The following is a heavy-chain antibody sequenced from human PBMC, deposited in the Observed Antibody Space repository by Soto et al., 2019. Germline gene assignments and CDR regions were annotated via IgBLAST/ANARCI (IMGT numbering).Heavy chain of an antibody. Sequence: GGSLRLSCAASGFTVSSYAMHWVRQAPGKGLEWVAVISYDGSNKYYADSVKGRFTISRDNSKNRLYLQMNSLRAEDTAVYYCARVDRYDFWSGYSNYYYGMDVWGQWTTVTVSS. V-gene: IGHV3-30-3*01. CDR3: ARVDRYDFWSGYSNYYYGMDV. CDR1: GFTVSSYA. J-gene: IGHJ6*02. D-gene: IGHD3-3*01. CDR2: ISYDGSNK.